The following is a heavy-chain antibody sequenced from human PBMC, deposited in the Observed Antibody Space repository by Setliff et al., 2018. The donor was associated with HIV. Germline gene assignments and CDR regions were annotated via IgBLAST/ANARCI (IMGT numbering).Heavy chain of an antibody. V-gene: IGHV5-51*01. D-gene: IGHD3-10*01. CDR2: IYPGDPDT. Sequence: GESLKISCKGSGYSLTKYCIAWVRQMPGKGLEWMGIIYPGDPDTRNSPSFRGQVTISADKSISTAYLQWSSLKASDTAMYYCARAGSGSYYNAPHYWGQGTLVTVSS. J-gene: IGHJ4*02. CDR3: ARAGSGSYYNAPHY. CDR1: GYSLTKYC.